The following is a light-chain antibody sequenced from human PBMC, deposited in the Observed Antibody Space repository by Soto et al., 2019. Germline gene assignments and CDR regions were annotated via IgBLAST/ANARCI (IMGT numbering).Light chain of an antibody. V-gene: IGLV1-47*01. J-gene: IGLJ3*02. Sequence: QSVLTQPPSASGTPGQSLTMSCSGSSSNVGSHFVYWSQHLPGTAPKLLISRDAQRPSGVPARLVGSKSGTSASLAISGLRSEDEADDYCAVWDDSRTGWVFGGGTQLTGL. CDR2: RDA. CDR3: AVWDDSRTGWV. CDR1: SSNVGSHF.